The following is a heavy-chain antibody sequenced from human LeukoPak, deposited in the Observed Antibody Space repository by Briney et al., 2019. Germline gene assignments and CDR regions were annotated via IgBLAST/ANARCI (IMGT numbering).Heavy chain of an antibody. CDR2: ISSSGSTI. CDR3: ARDRADIVVVPAAPFDY. Sequence: PGGSLRLSCAASGFTFSDYYMSWIRQAPGKGLEWLSYISSSGSTIYYADSVKGRFTISRDNAKNSLYLQMNSLRAEDTAVYYCARDRADIVVVPAAPFDYWGQGTLVTVSS. D-gene: IGHD2-2*01. CDR1: GFTFSDYY. V-gene: IGHV3-11*04. J-gene: IGHJ4*02.